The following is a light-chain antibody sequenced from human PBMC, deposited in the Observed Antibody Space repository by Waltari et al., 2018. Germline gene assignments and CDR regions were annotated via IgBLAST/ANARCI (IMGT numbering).Light chain of an antibody. Sequence: EIVLTQSPGTLSLSPGERATLSCRASQTVTSNYLAWYQQQQPGQAPTLLIYGASNGATSIPGRFSGSGSGTDFTLTISRLEPEDFAVYYCQHYGTSPETFGQGTKLQIK. CDR1: QTVTSNY. CDR3: QHYGTSPET. CDR2: GAS. V-gene: IGKV3-20*01. J-gene: IGKJ2*01.